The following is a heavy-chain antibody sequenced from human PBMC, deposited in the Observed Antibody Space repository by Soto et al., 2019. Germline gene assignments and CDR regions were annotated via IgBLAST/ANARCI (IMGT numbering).Heavy chain of an antibody. CDR1: GGSFSGYY. J-gene: IGHJ5*02. Sequence: SETLSLTCAVYGGSFSGYYWSWIRQPPGKGLEWIGEINHSGSTNYNPSLKSRVTISVDTSKNQFSLKLSSVTAADTAVYYCARLERITIFGVVTGSGSFDPWGQGTLVTVSS. CDR2: INHSGST. D-gene: IGHD3-3*01. CDR3: ARLERITIFGVVTGSGSFDP. V-gene: IGHV4-34*01.